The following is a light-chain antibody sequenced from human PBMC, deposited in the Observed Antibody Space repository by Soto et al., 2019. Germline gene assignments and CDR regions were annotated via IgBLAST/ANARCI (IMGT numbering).Light chain of an antibody. Sequence: SYELTQSPSVSVAPGQTATITRGGDNIVTKGVHWYKHKPGQAPILVVFDDDDRPSGIPERISGSNSGNTATLTIINVEAGDEADYYCQVWAGSNDHHVFGSGTKVT. CDR3: QVWAGSNDHHV. CDR1: NIVTKG. CDR2: DDD. V-gene: IGLV3-21*02. J-gene: IGLJ1*01.